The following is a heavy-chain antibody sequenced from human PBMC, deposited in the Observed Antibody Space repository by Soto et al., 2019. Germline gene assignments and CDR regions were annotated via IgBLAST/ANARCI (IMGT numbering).Heavy chain of an antibody. CDR3: ARRPTYYYGSGSYSPNYYGMDV. Sequence: HPGGSLRLPCAASGFTFSSYWMSWVRQAPGKGLEWVANIKQDGSEKYYVDSVKGRFTISRDNAKNSLYLQMNSLRAEDTAVYYCARRPTYYYGSGSYSPNYYGMDVWGQGTTVTVSS. CDR1: GFTFSSYW. D-gene: IGHD3-10*01. J-gene: IGHJ6*02. V-gene: IGHV3-7*01. CDR2: IKQDGSEK.